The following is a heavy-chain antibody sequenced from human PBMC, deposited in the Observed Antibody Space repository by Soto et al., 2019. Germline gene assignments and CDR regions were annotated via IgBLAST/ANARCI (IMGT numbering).Heavy chain of an antibody. D-gene: IGHD4-17*01. CDR3: ARQETVTAPVRRVYFDA. V-gene: IGHV5-51*01. Sequence: GESLKISCKADGYSFTRHWIGWVRQVPGRGLEWVAVIYPADSDARYSPSFRGRGTISVDISINTVYLQWRSLKASDTAIYFCARQETVTAPVRRVYFDAWGQGTPVTVSS. CDR2: IYPADSDA. J-gene: IGHJ4*02. CDR1: GYSFTRHW.